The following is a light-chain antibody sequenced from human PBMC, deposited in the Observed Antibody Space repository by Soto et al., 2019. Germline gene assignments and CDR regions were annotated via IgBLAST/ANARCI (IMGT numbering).Light chain of an antibody. J-gene: IGKJ3*01. CDR1: HDIRNF. V-gene: IGKV1-27*01. CDR2: AAS. Sequence: DIQMTQSPTSLSASVGDRVTITCLASHDIRNFVAWYQQKPGKAPKLLIYAASTLQSGVPSRFSGSGSGTDFTLTINSLKPEDVATYSGQKYSSVPVFGPGTKVEIK. CDR3: QKYSSVPV.